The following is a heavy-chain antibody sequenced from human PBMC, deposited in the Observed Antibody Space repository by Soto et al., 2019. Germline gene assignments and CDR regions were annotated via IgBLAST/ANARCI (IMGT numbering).Heavy chain of an antibody. CDR3: ARETVAGTGRWFDP. CDR2: IYYSGST. D-gene: IGHD6-19*01. CDR1: GGSISSYY. J-gene: IGHJ5*02. Sequence: SETLSLTCTVSGGSISSYYWSWIRQPPGKGLEWIGYIYYSGSTNYNPSLKSRVTISVDTSKNQFSLKLSSVTAADTAVYYCARETVAGTGRWFDPWGQGTLVTVSS. V-gene: IGHV4-59*01.